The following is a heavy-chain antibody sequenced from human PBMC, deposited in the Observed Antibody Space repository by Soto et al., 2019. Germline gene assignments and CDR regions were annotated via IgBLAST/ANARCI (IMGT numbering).Heavy chain of an antibody. Sequence: GGSLRLSCAASGFTFSSYAMSWVRQAPGKGLEWVSAISGSGGSTYYADSVKGRFTISRDNSKNTLYLQMNSLRAEDTAVYYCAKDSRYRSIVGATLDYWGQGTLVTVSS. D-gene: IGHD1-26*01. CDR1: GFTFSSYA. CDR3: AKDSRYRSIVGATLDY. J-gene: IGHJ4*02. V-gene: IGHV3-23*01. CDR2: ISGSGGST.